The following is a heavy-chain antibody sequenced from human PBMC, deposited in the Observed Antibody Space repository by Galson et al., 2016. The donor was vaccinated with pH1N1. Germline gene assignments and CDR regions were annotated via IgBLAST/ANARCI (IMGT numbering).Heavy chain of an antibody. CDR3: ARDRGQWDIDC. J-gene: IGHJ4*02. D-gene: IGHD1-26*01. CDR1: GFSISNSGYF. CDR2: MYFTGDI. V-gene: IGHV4-39*07. Sequence: ETLSLTCTVSGFSISNSGYFWGWVRQTPGKGLEWLGSMYFTGDIHHNPSLKSRVAISADRSKNQYFLDLNSVTAADTAVYYCARDRGQWDIDCWGQGTLVTVSS.